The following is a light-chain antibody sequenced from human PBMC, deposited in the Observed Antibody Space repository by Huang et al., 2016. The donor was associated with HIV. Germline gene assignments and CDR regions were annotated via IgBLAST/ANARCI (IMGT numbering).Light chain of an antibody. J-gene: IGKJ2*01. CDR3: QQRSNWPPFT. V-gene: IGKV3-11*01. Sequence: EIVLTQSPATLSLSPGERATLSCRASQSVSNYLAWYQQKPGQSPRLLIYDASKRATDSPARCSGSGSGTDFTLTISSLEPEDFGFYYCQQRSNWPPFTFGQGTKLEI. CDR1: QSVSNY. CDR2: DAS.